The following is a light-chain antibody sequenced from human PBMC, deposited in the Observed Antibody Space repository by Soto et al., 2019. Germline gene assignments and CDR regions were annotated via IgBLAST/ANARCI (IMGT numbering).Light chain of an antibody. J-gene: IGKJ1*01. Sequence: EIVMTQSPATLSVSPGERATLSCRASQNVRSNLAWYQQKPGQAPRLLIYAASTRATGIPARFSGSGSGTEFTLPISSLQSEDFTLYYCQQYNQWPRGTFGQGTKVDIK. V-gene: IGKV3-15*01. CDR3: QQYNQWPRGT. CDR1: QNVRSN. CDR2: AAS.